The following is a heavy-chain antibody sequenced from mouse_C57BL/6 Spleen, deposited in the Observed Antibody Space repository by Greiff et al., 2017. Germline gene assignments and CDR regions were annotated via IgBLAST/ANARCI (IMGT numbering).Heavy chain of an antibody. CDR2: IYPGDGDT. Sequence: QVQLQQSGAELVKPGASVKISCKASGYAFSSYWMNWVKQRPGKGLEWIGQIYPGDGDTNYNGKFKGKATLTADKSSSTAYMQLSSLTSEDSAVYFCARSGCYDPWWFAYWGQGTLVTVSA. V-gene: IGHV1-80*01. CDR1: GYAFSSYW. D-gene: IGHD2-12*01. CDR3: ARSGCYDPWWFAY. J-gene: IGHJ3*01.